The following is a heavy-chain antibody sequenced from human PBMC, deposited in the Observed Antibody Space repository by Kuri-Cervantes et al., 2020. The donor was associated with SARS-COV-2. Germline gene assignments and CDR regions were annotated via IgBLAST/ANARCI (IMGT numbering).Heavy chain of an antibody. Sequence: ASVKVSCKASGYTFTSYGISWVRQAPGQGLEWMGWISAYNGNTNYAQKLQGRVTMTTDTSTSTAYMELSRLRSDDTAVYYCARDSLQADPFYYYYGMDVCGQATTVTVSS. CDR3: ARDSLQADPFYYYYGMDV. CDR2: ISAYNGNT. D-gene: IGHD6-25*01. CDR1: GYTFTSYG. J-gene: IGHJ6*02. V-gene: IGHV1-18*01.